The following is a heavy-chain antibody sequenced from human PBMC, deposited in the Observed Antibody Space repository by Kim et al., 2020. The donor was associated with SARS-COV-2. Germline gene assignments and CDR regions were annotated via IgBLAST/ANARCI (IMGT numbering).Heavy chain of an antibody. CDR3: ARDGIAVAGRASYFDY. Sequence: SVKGRFTISRDNAKNSLYLQMDSLRAEDTAVYYCARDGIAVAGRASYFDYWGQGTLVTVSS. V-gene: IGHV3-11*06. D-gene: IGHD6-19*01. J-gene: IGHJ4*02.